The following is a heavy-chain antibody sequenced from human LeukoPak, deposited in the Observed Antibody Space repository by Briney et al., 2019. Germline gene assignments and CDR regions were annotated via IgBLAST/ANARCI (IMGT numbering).Heavy chain of an antibody. V-gene: IGHV4-39*01. CDR3: ARQGAGGSDY. CDR2: ISHSGST. D-gene: IGHD2-8*02. J-gene: IGHJ4*02. CDR1: GGSISSRVYY. Sequence: SETLSLTCTVSGGSISSRVYYWAWMRQPPGKGLEWIGSISHSGSTYYNPSLKSRVNIAADTSKNQFSLRLTSVTAADTAVHYCARQGAGGSDYWGQGTLVTVSS.